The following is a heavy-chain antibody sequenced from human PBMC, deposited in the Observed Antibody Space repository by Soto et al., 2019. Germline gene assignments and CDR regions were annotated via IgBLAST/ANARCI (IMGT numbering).Heavy chain of an antibody. CDR1: GFTFDDYA. D-gene: IGHD5-18*01. J-gene: IGHJ4*02. Sequence: EVQLEESGGALVQPGRSLRLSCAASGFTFDDYAMHWVRQVLGKGLEWVSRISWNSGNIGYVDSVKGRFTTSRDNAKNSLYLQMNSLRPEDTALYYCVRSKGGYSYGTPFDYWGQGTLVTVSS. V-gene: IGHV3-9*01. CDR2: ISWNSGNI. CDR3: VRSKGGYSYGTPFDY.